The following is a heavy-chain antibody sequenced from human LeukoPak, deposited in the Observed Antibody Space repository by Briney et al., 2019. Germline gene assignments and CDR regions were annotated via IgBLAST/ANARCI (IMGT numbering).Heavy chain of an antibody. Sequence: GGSLRLSCAASGFTFSTYGMHWVRQAPGKGLEWVANIKQDGSEKYYVDSVKGRFTISRDNAKNSLYLQMNSLRAEDTAVYYCARDKYYYDSSGYLPWGQGTLVTVSS. CDR1: GFTFSTYG. V-gene: IGHV3-7*01. CDR2: IKQDGSEK. J-gene: IGHJ5*02. CDR3: ARDKYYYDSSGYLP. D-gene: IGHD3-22*01.